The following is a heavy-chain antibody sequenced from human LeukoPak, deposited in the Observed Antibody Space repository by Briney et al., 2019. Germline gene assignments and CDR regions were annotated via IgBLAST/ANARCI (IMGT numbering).Heavy chain of an antibody. CDR3: ARSGTDLEWELREC. V-gene: IGHV1-69*13. J-gene: IGHJ4*02. CDR2: IIPIFGTA. CDR1: GGTFSSYA. D-gene: IGHD1-26*01. Sequence: GASVKVSCTASGGTFSSYAISWVRQAPGQGLEWMGGIIPIFGTANYAQKFQGRVTITADESTSTAYMELSSLRSEDTAVYYCARSGTDLEWELRECWGQGTLVTVSS.